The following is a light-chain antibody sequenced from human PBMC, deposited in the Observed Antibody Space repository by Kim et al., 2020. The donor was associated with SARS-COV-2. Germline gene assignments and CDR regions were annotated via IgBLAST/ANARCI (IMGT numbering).Light chain of an antibody. Sequence: SASVGARVTITCRASQGISTALAWYQKKPGKAPKLLIYDASSSESGVPSRFSGSGSGTDFTLTISSLQPEDFGTYFCQQFNNLITFGQGTRLEIK. CDR2: DAS. J-gene: IGKJ5*01. CDR1: QGISTA. V-gene: IGKV1D-13*01. CDR3: QQFNNLIT.